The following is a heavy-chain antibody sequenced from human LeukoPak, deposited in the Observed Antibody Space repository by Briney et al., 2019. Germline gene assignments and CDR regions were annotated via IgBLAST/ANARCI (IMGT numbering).Heavy chain of an antibody. CDR2: ISGSGGST. Sequence: PGGSLRLSCAASGFTFSSYGMHWVRQAPGKGLEWVSAISGSGGSTYYADSVKGRFTISRDNSKNTLYLQMNSLRAEDTAVYYCAKTNVRWEPPYAADYWGQGTLVTVSS. V-gene: IGHV3-23*01. D-gene: IGHD1-26*01. CDR3: AKTNVRWEPPYAADY. J-gene: IGHJ4*02. CDR1: GFTFSSYG.